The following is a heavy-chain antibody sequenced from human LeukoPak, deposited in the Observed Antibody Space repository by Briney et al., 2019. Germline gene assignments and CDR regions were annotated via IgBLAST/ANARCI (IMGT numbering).Heavy chain of an antibody. CDR2: INSGGSTI. J-gene: IGHJ4*02. Sequence: AGTLRLSCAVSGFTFNDYYMSWIRQAPGKGLEWVSYINSGGSTISHADSVKGRFTISRDNAENSLYLQMNSLRAENTAGYYCARRAAAGRGFDYWGQGTLVTVSS. V-gene: IGHV3-11*01. D-gene: IGHD6-13*01. CDR3: ARRAAAGRGFDY. CDR1: GFTFNDYY.